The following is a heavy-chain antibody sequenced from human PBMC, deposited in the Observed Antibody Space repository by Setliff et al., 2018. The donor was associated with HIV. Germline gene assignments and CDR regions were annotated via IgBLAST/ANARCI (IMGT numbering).Heavy chain of an antibody. CDR3: AREEPALLSVFALGH. CDR2: ISYDGKSI. D-gene: IGHD3-16*01. V-gene: IGHV3-30*04. CDR1: GFTFSAYS. J-gene: IGHJ4*02. Sequence: GGSLRLSCAASGFTFSAYSCHWVRQAPGKGLEWVAVISYDGKSIQYADSVKGRFTVSRDNSRKTRYLQMSSLRTGDTAVYYCAREEPALLSVFALGHWGQGTLVTAPQ.